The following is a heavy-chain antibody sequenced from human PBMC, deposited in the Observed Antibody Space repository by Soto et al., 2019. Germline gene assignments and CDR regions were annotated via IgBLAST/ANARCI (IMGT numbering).Heavy chain of an antibody. J-gene: IGHJ3*02. CDR2: ITINGNT. D-gene: IGHD5-12*01. CDR3: ARDGGYTGYEEGNPFDI. Sequence: SETLSLTCRVSGAYISDFSWSWIRQPAGKGLEWIGRITINGNTQKNPSFKSRVTMSIDTSRNHFSLKLSSVTAADTAVYYCARDGGYTGYEEGNPFDIWGQGTMVTVSS. CDR1: GAYISDFS. V-gene: IGHV4-4*07.